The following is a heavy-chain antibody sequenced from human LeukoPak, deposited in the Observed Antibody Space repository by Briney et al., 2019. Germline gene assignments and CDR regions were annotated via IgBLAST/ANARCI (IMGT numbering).Heavy chain of an antibody. J-gene: IGHJ4*02. Sequence: GGSLRLSCAASGFTFSSYGMHWVRQAPGKGLEWVAVISYDGSNKYYADSVKGRFTISRDNSKNTLYLQMNSLRAEDTAVYYCAKDITRYFDWLLDDDYWGQGTLVTVSS. V-gene: IGHV3-30*18. CDR1: GFTFSSYG. CDR3: AKDITRYFDWLLDDDY. CDR2: ISYDGSNK. D-gene: IGHD3-9*01.